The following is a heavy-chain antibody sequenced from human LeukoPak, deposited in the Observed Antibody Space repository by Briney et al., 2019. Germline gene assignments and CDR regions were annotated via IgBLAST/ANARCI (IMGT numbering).Heavy chain of an antibody. CDR3: ARHGRTSSSWIAY. D-gene: IGHD6-13*01. V-gene: IGHV5-51*01. J-gene: IGHJ4*02. Sequence: GESLKISCKISGDRLTNNWIGWVRQVPGKGLEWMGLIYPGNSDTRYSPLFQGQVTLSVDRSISTAYLQWNSLKASDTAIYYCARHGRTSSSWIAYWGQGTLVTVSS. CDR2: IYPGNSDT. CDR1: GDRLTNNW.